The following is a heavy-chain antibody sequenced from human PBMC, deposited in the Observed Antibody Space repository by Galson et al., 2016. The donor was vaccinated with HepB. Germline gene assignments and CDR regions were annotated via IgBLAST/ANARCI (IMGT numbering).Heavy chain of an antibody. CDR1: GFTFGSHA. J-gene: IGHJ3*02. Sequence: RLSCAASGFTFGSHAMTWVRQGPGKGLEWVSGISGGGGLTHYRHSVRGRFTISRDNSKNTLYLQMINLGAEDTAIYYCARCLQDITGDDAFDIWGRGTMVTVSP. D-gene: IGHD1-14*01. CDR2: ISGGGGLT. V-gene: IGHV3-23*01. CDR3: ARCLQDITGDDAFDI.